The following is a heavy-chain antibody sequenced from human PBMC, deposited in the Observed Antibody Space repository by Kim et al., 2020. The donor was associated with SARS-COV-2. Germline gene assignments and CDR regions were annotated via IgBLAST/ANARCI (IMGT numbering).Heavy chain of an antibody. Sequence: ASVKVSCKASGYTFTGYYMHWVRQAPGQGLEWMGRINPNSGGTNYAQKFQGRVTMTRDTSISTAYMELSRLRSDDTAVYYCARDPGLLLEWLPHYGMDVWGQGTTVTLSS. CDR3: ARDPGLLLEWLPHYGMDV. J-gene: IGHJ6*02. V-gene: IGHV1-2*06. CDR2: INPNSGGT. D-gene: IGHD3-3*01. CDR1: GYTFTGYY.